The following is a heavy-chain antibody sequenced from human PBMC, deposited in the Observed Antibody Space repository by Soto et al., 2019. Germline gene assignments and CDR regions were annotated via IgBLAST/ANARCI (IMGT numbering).Heavy chain of an antibody. Sequence: QVQLQESGPGLVKPSQTLSLTCTVSGGSISSGDYYWSWIRQPPGKGLEWIGSIYYSGSTYYNPSLRSRVTISVDTSKNQFYLKLNSVTAADTAVYYCASRHSSPYFDYWGQGTLVTVSS. CDR3: ASRHSSPYFDY. CDR2: IYYSGST. V-gene: IGHV4-30-4*01. CDR1: GGSISSGDYY. D-gene: IGHD6-13*01. J-gene: IGHJ4*02.